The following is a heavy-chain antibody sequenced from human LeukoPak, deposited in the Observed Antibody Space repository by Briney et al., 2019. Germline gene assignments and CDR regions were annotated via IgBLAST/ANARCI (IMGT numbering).Heavy chain of an antibody. CDR3: AELGITMIGGI. J-gene: IGHJ6*04. CDR1: GFTFSSYA. D-gene: IGHD3-10*02. Sequence: GGSLRLSCAVSGFTFSSYAMSWVRQAPGKGLEWVSAFSGIGGTTYYADSAKGRFTISRDNAKNSLYLQMNSLRAEDTAVYYCAELGITMIGGIWGKGTTVTISS. V-gene: IGHV3-23*01. CDR2: FSGIGGTT.